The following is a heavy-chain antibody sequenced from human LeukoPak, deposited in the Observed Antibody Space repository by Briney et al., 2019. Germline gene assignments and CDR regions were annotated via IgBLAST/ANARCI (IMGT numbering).Heavy chain of an antibody. CDR3: ARVYLGGYQQAHFDY. Sequence: PGGSLRLSCAASGFTFTNYAMSWVRQAPGKGLEWVSTISGSGYTTYYADSVKGRFTISRDNSKNTLYLQMHSLRAEDTAIFYCARVYLGGYQQAHFDYWGQGTLVTVSS. J-gene: IGHJ4*02. D-gene: IGHD2-2*01. CDR1: GFTFTNYA. CDR2: ISGSGYTT. V-gene: IGHV3-23*01.